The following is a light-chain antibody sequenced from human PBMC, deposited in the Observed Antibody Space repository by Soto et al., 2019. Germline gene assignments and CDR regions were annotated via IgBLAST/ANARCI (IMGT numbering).Light chain of an antibody. Sequence: QLVLTQSPSASASLGASVKLTCTLSSGHSSNAIAWHQQQPEKGPRYLMKLNSDGSHSKGDGIPDRFSGSSSGAERYLTISSLQSEDEADYYCQTWGTGIVVFGGGTKLTVL. J-gene: IGLJ2*01. V-gene: IGLV4-69*01. CDR3: QTWGTGIVV. CDR1: SGHSSNA. CDR2: LNSDGSH.